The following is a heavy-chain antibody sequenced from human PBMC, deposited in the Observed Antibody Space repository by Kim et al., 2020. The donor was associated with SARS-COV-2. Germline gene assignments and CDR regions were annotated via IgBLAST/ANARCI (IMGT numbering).Heavy chain of an antibody. Sequence: GESLKISCQGSGYYFTSYWIAWVRQMPGKGLEWMGIIYPGDSETRYSPSFQGQVTISADKSINTAYLQWSSLKASDTAMYYCARHDTTGTTAALDIWGQGTVVIVSS. CDR1: GYYFTSYW. CDR3: ARHDTTGTTAALDI. V-gene: IGHV5-51*01. CDR2: IYPGDSET. D-gene: IGHD1-1*01. J-gene: IGHJ3*02.